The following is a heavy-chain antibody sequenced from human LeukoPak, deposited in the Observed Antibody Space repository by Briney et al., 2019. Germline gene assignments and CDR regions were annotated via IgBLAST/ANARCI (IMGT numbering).Heavy chain of an antibody. CDR3: ARAKFVVVPASIDY. J-gene: IGHJ4*02. V-gene: IGHV3-7*01. Sequence: GGSLRLSCAASGFTFSSYWMSWVRQAPGKGLEWVANIKQDGSEKYYVDPVKGRFTISRDNAKNSLYLQMNSLRAEDTAVFYCARAKFVVVPASIDYWGQGTLVTVSS. CDR2: IKQDGSEK. CDR1: GFTFSSYW. D-gene: IGHD2-2*01.